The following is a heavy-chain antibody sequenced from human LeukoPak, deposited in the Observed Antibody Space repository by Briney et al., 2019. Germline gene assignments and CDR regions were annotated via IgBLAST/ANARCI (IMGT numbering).Heavy chain of an antibody. CDR3: ARGSNYDFWSRLGAFDI. CDR1: GGSISPYY. V-gene: IGHV4-4*07. J-gene: IGHJ3*02. CDR2: IYASGST. Sequence: PSETLSLTCTVSGGSISPYYWSWIRQPAGKGLEWIGRIYASGSTNYNPSLKSRVTISVDTSKNQFSLKLSSVTAADTAVYYCARGSNYDFWSRLGAFDIWGQGTMVTVSS. D-gene: IGHD3-3*01.